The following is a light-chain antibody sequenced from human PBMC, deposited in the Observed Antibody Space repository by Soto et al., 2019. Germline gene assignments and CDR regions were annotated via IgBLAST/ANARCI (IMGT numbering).Light chain of an antibody. J-gene: IGLJ2*01. CDR2: VNSDGSH. Sequence: QPVLTQSPSASASLGASVKLTCTLSSRHNTNAIAWHQQQPQKGPRFLMKVNSDGSHFKGDAIPYRFSGSSSGAERYLTISSLQSEDEDDYYCQAWATGIHIFGGGTKVTVL. V-gene: IGLV4-69*01. CDR3: QAWATGIHI. CDR1: SRHNTNA.